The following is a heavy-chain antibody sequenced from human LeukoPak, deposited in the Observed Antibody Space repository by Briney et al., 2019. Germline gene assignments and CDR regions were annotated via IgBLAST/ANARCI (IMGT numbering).Heavy chain of an antibody. Sequence: GGSLRLSCAASGFTFNSYAMHWVRQAPGKGLEYVSAISSNGGSTYYANSVKGRFTISRDNSKNTLYLQMGSLRAEDMAVYYCARDRYSSGWYRGYYYYYGMDVWGQGTTVTVSS. CDR2: ISSNGGST. J-gene: IGHJ6*02. CDR1: GFTFNSYA. CDR3: ARDRYSSGWYRGYYYYYGMDV. V-gene: IGHV3-64*01. D-gene: IGHD6-19*01.